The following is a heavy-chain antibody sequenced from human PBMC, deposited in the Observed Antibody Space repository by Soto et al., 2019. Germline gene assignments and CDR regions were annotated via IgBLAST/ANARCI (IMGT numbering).Heavy chain of an antibody. CDR2: IIPILGIA. V-gene: IGHV1-69*02. Sequence: GASVKVSCKASGGTFSSYTISWVRQAPGQGLEWMGRIIPILGIANYAQKFQGRVTITADKSTSTAYMELSSLRSEDTAVYYCARHPLSYGDYGPADYYFDYWGQGTLVTVSS. J-gene: IGHJ4*02. CDR3: ARHPLSYGDYGPADYYFDY. D-gene: IGHD4-17*01. CDR1: GGTFSSYT.